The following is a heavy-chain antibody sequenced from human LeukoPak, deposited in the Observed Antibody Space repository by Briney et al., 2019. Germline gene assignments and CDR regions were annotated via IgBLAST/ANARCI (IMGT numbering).Heavy chain of an antibody. J-gene: IGHJ4*02. Sequence: PGGSLRLSCAASGFTFSNYAMHWVRQAPGKGLEWVAVISYDGSHKFYADSVKGRLTISRDNSKNTLYLQVNSLRPEDTAVYYCARGRGPTQMTTIIGGDYWGRGTLVTVSS. CDR3: ARGRGPTQMTTIIGGDY. CDR1: GFTFSNYA. CDR2: ISYDGSHK. V-gene: IGHV3-30-3*01. D-gene: IGHD5-24*01.